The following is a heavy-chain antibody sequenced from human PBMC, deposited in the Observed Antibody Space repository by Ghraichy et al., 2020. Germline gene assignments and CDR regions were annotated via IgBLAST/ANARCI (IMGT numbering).Heavy chain of an antibody. Sequence: GESLNISCAASGFTFSSYGMHWVRQAPGKGLEWVAVIWYDGSNKYYADSVKGRFTISRDNSKNTLYLQMNSLRAEDTAVYYCARDSDSSGPTGYYYGMDVWGQGTTVTVSS. CDR3: ARDSDSSGPTGYYYGMDV. CDR1: GFTFSSYG. D-gene: IGHD3-22*01. CDR2: IWYDGSNK. V-gene: IGHV3-33*01. J-gene: IGHJ6*02.